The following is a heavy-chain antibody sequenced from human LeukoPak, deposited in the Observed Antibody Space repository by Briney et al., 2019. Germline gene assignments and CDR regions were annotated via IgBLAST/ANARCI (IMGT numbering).Heavy chain of an antibody. CDR1: GGSISSSSYY. D-gene: IGHD6-19*01. CDR3: ARAVDLPQTLFDY. J-gene: IGHJ4*02. Sequence: SETLSLTCTVSGGSISSSSYYWGWIRQPPGKGLEWIGSIYYSGSTYYNPSLKSRVTISVDTSKNQFSLKLSSVTAADTAVYYCARAVDLPQTLFDYWGQGTLVTVSS. V-gene: IGHV4-39*07. CDR2: IYYSGST.